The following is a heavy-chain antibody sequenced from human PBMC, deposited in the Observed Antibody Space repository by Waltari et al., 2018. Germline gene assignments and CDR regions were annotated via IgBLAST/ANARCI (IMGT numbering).Heavy chain of an antibody. Sequence: EVQLVESGGGLVKPGGSLRLSCAASGFTFSSYSMNWVRQAPGKGLEWVSSISSSSSYIYYADSVKGRFIISRDNAKNSLYLQMNSLRAEDTAVYYCAKDLGGKTRRQNTPGGAFDIWGQGTMVTVSS. V-gene: IGHV3-21*04. J-gene: IGHJ3*02. D-gene: IGHD3-16*01. CDR3: AKDLGGKTRRQNTPGGAFDI. CDR1: GFTFSSYS. CDR2: ISSSSSYI.